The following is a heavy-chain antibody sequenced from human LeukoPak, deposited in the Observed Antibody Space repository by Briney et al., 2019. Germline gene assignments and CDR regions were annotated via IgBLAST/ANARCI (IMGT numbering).Heavy chain of an antibody. CDR3: ATAVAAIKYFFDY. Sequence: ASVKVSCKASGYTFTGYYVHWVRQAPGQGLEWMGWINPNSGSTNYAKKFQGTVTMTRDTSISTADMERSRLRSDDTAVYYCATAVAAIKYFFDYWGQGTLVTVSS. J-gene: IGHJ4*02. D-gene: IGHD6-19*01. V-gene: IGHV1-2*02. CDR1: GYTFTGYY. CDR2: INPNSGST.